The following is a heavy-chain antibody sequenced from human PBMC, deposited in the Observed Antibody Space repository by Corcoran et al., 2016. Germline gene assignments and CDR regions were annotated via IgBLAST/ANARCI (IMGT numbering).Heavy chain of an antibody. Sequence: QVQLQESGPGLVKPSETLYLTCTVSGGSISSYYWSWIRQPAGKGLEWIGRIYTSGSTNYNPSLKSRVTMSVDTSKNQFSLKLSSVTAADTAVYYCARESGSSWYGGYYYYYYGMDVWGQWTTVTVSS. CDR1: GGSISSYY. J-gene: IGHJ6*02. CDR3: ARESGSSWYGGYYYYYYGMDV. V-gene: IGHV4-4*07. CDR2: IYTSGST. D-gene: IGHD6-13*01.